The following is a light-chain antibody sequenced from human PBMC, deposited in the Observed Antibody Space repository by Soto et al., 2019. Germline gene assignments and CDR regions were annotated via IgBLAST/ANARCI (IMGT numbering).Light chain of an antibody. CDR2: EVS. V-gene: IGLV2-23*02. J-gene: IGLJ1*01. CDR1: SSDVGSYNL. Sequence: PALTQHASVSGPPGQSITISCTGTSSDVGSYNLVSWYQQHPGKAPKLMIYEVSKRPSGVSNRFSGSKPGNTASLTISGLQAEDEADYYCCSYAGSSTFLYVFGTGTKVTVL. CDR3: CSYAGSSTFLYV.